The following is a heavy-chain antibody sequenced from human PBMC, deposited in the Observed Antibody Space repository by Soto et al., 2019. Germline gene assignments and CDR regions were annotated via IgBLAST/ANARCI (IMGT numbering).Heavy chain of an antibody. D-gene: IGHD6-13*01. J-gene: IGHJ4*02. CDR2: IYHSGST. Sequence: QVQLQESGPRLVKPSGTLSLTCGVSGDSIISSNWWSWVRQPLGKGLEWIGEIYHSGSTHYNPSPKSRLTMSVDKSKNHSSLNLTSGTAADTAVYFCATGLSSSWYSHNDSWGQGTLVTVSS. CDR1: GDSIISSNW. V-gene: IGHV4-4*02. CDR3: ATGLSSSWYSHNDS.